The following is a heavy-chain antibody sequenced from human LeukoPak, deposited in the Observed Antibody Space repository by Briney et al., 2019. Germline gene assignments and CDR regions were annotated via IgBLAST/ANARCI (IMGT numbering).Heavy chain of an antibody. D-gene: IGHD2-21*01. CDR2: IYTSGST. CDR3: ARESRQRVIYYYYMDV. Sequence: TSETLSLTCTLSGGPISSYYWSWIRQPAGKGLEWIGRIYTSGSTNYNPSLKSRVTMSVDTSKNQSSLKLSSMTAADTAVYYCARESRQRVIYYYYMDVWGKGTTVTVSS. J-gene: IGHJ6*03. CDR1: GGPISSYY. V-gene: IGHV4-4*07.